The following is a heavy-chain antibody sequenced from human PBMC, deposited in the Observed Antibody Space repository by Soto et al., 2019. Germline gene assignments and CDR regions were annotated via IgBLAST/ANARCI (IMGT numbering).Heavy chain of an antibody. CDR3: ARHSPLRQWLVPPHFDY. D-gene: IGHD6-19*01. CDR1: GGSISSSSYY. Sequence: QLQLQESGPGLVKPSETLSLTCTVSGGSISSSSYYWGWIRQPPGKGLEWIGSIYYSGSTYYNPSLKSRVTISVXXSXTXXPLKLSPVTAADTALYYCARHSPLRQWLVPPHFDYWGQGTLVTVSS. V-gene: IGHV4-39*01. J-gene: IGHJ4*02. CDR2: IYYSGST.